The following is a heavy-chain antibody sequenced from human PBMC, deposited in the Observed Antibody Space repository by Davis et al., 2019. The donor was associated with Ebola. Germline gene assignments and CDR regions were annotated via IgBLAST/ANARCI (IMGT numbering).Heavy chain of an antibody. CDR2: ISQSGST. D-gene: IGHD5-12*01. CDR3: ASHYVATEA. J-gene: IGHJ5*02. CDR1: GGSISSSSYY. Sequence: SETLSLTCTVSGGSISSSSYYWGWIRQPPGKGLEWIGEISQSGSTYYNPSLKSRVTISVDTSKNQFSLKLSSVTAADTAVYYCASHYVATEAWGQGTLVTVSS. V-gene: IGHV4-39*01.